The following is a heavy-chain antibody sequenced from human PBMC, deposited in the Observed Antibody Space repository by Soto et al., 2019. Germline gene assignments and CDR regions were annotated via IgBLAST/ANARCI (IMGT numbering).Heavy chain of an antibody. J-gene: IGHJ6*01. CDR2: LNPNSGNT. Sequence: QVQLVQSGAEVKKPGASVKVSCKASGYTFTSYDINWVRQATGQGLAWMAWLNPNSGNTGYAQKFQGRVTMTRNTSLTTAYMELGGVRSEDTAVYYCAREMTPRGMDVWGQGTTVTVSS. CDR1: GYTFTSYD. CDR3: AREMTPRGMDV. V-gene: IGHV1-8*01.